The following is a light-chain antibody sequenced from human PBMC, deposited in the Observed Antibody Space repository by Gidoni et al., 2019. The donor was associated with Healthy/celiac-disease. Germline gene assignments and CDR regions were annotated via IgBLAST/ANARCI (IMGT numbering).Light chain of an antibody. Sequence: EIVMTQSTATLSVSPGERATLSCRASQRVSSNLAWYQQKPGQAPRLLIYGASTRATGIPARFSGSGSGTEFTLTISSLQSEDFAVYYCQKYNNWTSWTFGQGTKVEIK. CDR1: QRVSSN. CDR3: QKYNNWTSWT. CDR2: GAS. V-gene: IGKV3-15*01. J-gene: IGKJ1*01.